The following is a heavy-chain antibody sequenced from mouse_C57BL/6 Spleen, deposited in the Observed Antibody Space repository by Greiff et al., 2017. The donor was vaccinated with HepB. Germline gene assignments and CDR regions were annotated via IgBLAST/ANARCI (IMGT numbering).Heavy chain of an antibody. J-gene: IGHJ1*03. D-gene: IGHD1-1*01. CDR2: LYWDDDK. V-gene: IGHV8-12*01. Sequence: QVQLKESGPGILQSSQTLSLTCSFSGFSLSTSGMGVSWIRHPSGKGLEWLAHLYWDDDKRYNPSLKSRLTISKDTSRNQVFLKITSVDTADTATYYCARRQGYYYGSSQGYFDVWGTGTTVTVSS. CDR3: ARRQGYYYGSSQGYFDV. CDR1: GFSLSTSGMG.